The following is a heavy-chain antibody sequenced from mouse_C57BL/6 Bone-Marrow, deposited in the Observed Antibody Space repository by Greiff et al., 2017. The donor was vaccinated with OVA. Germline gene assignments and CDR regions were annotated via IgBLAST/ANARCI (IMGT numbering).Heavy chain of an antibody. CDR2: INPSSGYT. V-gene: IGHV1-7*01. D-gene: IGHD1-1*01. CDR1: GYTFTSYW. J-gene: IGHJ4*01. CDR3: ARCTTVVDAMDY. Sequence: QVQLQQSGAELAKPGASVKLSCKASGYTFTSYWMHWVKQRPGQGLEWIGYINPSSGYTKYNQKFKDKATLTADKYSSTAYMQLSSLTYEDSAVYYCARCTTVVDAMDYWGQGTSVTVSS.